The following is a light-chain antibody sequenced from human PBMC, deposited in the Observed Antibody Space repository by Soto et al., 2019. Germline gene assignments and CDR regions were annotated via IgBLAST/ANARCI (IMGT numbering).Light chain of an antibody. CDR3: QQSYSTPRT. Sequence: DIQMTQSPSSLSASVGDRVTITCRASQSISSYLNWYQQKPGKAPTLLIYAASSLHSGVPSRFSGSGSGTDFTLTILSLQPEDFATYYCQQSYSTPRTLGQGTNLEIK. CDR1: QSISSY. CDR2: AAS. V-gene: IGKV1-39*01. J-gene: IGKJ2*02.